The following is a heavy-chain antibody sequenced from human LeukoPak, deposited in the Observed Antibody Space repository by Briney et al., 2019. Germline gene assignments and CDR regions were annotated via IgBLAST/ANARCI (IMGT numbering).Heavy chain of an antibody. Sequence: GASVKVSCKASGYTFTTYTIHWVRQAPGQGLEWMGWINPNSGGTNYAQKFQGRVTMTRDTSISTAYMELSRLRSDDTAVYYCARDLVQLERHLYYYYYMDVWGKGTTVTVSS. CDR2: INPNSGGT. D-gene: IGHD1-1*01. V-gene: IGHV1-2*02. J-gene: IGHJ6*03. CDR1: GYTFTTYT. CDR3: ARDLVQLERHLYYYYYMDV.